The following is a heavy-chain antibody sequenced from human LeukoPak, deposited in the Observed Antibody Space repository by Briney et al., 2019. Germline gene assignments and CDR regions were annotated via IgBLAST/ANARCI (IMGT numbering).Heavy chain of an antibody. J-gene: IGHJ4*02. CDR2: IYYSGST. D-gene: IGHD1-26*01. CDR3: AREGVGATGY. Sequence: SETLSLTCTVSGGSISSSSYYWGWIRQPPGKGLEWIGSIYYSGSTYYNPSLKSRVTISVDTSKNQFSLKLSSVTAADTAVYYCAREGVGATGYWGQGTLVTVSS. CDR1: GGSISSSSYY. V-gene: IGHV4-39*07.